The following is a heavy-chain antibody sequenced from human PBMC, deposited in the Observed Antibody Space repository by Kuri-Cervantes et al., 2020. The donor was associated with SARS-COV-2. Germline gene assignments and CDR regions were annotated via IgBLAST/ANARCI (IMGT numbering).Heavy chain of an antibody. V-gene: IGHV3-21*01. CDR1: GFSFSSYD. CDR3: ARDGWFGELNFHYYGMDV. D-gene: IGHD3-10*01. Sequence: GESLKISCVASGFSFSSYDVNWARQVPGKGLEWVSSISSSSSYIYYADSVKGRFTISRDNAKNSLDLQMNSLRAEDTAVYYCARDGWFGELNFHYYGMDVWGQGTTVTVSS. CDR2: ISSSSSYI. J-gene: IGHJ6*02.